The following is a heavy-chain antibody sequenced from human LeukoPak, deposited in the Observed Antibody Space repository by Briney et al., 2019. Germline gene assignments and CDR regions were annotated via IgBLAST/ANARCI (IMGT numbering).Heavy chain of an antibody. D-gene: IGHD4-23*01. V-gene: IGHV4-59*01. CDR2: IYYSGST. CDR3: ARVGGKYDAFDI. CDR1: GGSISSYY. Sequence: PSETLSLTCTVSGGSISSYYWSWIRQPPGKGLEWIGDIYYSGSTNYNPSLKSRVTISVDTSKNQFSLKLSSVTAADTAVYYCARVGGKYDAFDIWGQGTMVTVSS. J-gene: IGHJ3*02.